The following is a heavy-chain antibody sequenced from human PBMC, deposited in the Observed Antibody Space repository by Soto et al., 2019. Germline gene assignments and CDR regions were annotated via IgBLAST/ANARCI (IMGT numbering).Heavy chain of an antibody. Sequence: GGSLRLSCAASGFTFSSYAMHWVRQAPGKGLEYVSAISSNGGSTYYANSVKGRFTISRDNSKNTLYLQMGSLRAEDMAVYYCARVFGEAAAGPIDYWGQGTLVTVS. CDR2: ISSNGGST. V-gene: IGHV3-64*01. CDR3: ARVFGEAAAGPIDY. CDR1: GFTFSSYA. J-gene: IGHJ4*02. D-gene: IGHD6-13*01.